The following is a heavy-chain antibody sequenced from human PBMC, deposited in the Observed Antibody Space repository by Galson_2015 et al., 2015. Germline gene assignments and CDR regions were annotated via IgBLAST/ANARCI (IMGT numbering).Heavy chain of an antibody. CDR2: IYYSGST. V-gene: IGHV4-31*03. CDR1: GGSISSGGYY. D-gene: IGHD2-2*01. Sequence: LSLTCTVSGGSISSGGYYWSWIRQHPGKGLEWIEYIYYSGSTSYNPSLKSRVSISVDTSKNQFSLKLSSVTAADTAVYYCARVSGYCSGTSCWYFDNWGQGTLVTVSS. CDR3: ARVSGYCSGTSCWYFDN. J-gene: IGHJ4*02.